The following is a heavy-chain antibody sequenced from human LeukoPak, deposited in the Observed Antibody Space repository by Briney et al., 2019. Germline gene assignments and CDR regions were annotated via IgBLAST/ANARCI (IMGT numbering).Heavy chain of an antibody. V-gene: IGHV4-30-2*01. CDR2: IYHSGST. Sequence: TPSETLSLTCAVSGGSISSGGYSWSWIRQPPGKGLEWIGYIYHSGSTYYNPSLKSRVTISVDRSKNQFSLKLSSVTAADTAVYYCARGSNIMLRFLEWSSISTRVAYYGMDVWGQGTTVTVSS. J-gene: IGHJ6*02. CDR3: ARGSNIMLRFLEWSSISTRVAYYGMDV. CDR1: GGSISSGGYS. D-gene: IGHD3-3*01.